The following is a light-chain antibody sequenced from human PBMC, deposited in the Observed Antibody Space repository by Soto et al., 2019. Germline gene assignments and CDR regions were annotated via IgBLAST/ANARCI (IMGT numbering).Light chain of an antibody. Sequence: EIVLTQSPGTLSLSPGERATLSCRASHSVSRTYLAWYQQKPGQAPRLLMYGASDRATGTPGRFSGSGSGTDFTLTISGLEPEDSEVYYCQQFDDSVTFGQGTRLDIK. V-gene: IGKV3-20*01. CDR2: GAS. CDR1: HSVSRTY. CDR3: QQFDDSVT. J-gene: IGKJ5*01.